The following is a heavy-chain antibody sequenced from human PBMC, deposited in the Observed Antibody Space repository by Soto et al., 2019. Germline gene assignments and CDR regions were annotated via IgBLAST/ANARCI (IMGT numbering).Heavy chain of an antibody. CDR2: ISGFNGDT. CDR3: ATIDDHKDDQPDYNGMDI. V-gene: IGHV1-18*01. J-gene: IGHJ6*02. D-gene: IGHD3-10*01. Sequence: GASVKVSCKAIGYTSSSYGINWVRQAPGQGLEWMGWISGFNGDTKYAQKFQGRVAITKDPGTSTAHMELRSLRSDDAAVYFCATIDDHKDDQPDYNGMDIWGQGPTVTVS. CDR1: GYTSSSYG.